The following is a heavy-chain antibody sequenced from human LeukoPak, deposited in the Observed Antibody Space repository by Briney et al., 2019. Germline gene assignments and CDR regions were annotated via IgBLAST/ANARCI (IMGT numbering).Heavy chain of an antibody. D-gene: IGHD3-10*01. V-gene: IGHV3-23*01. J-gene: IGHJ6*03. CDR2: ISGSGGST. CDR3: AKGADGRWFGELYYYYYMDV. CDR1: GFTFSRHG. Sequence: PGGSLRLSCVASGFTFSRHGMNWVRQAPGKGLEWVSAISGSGGSTYYADSVKGRFTISRDNSKNTLYLQMNSLRAEDTAVYYCAKGADGRWFGELYYYYYMDVWGKGTTVTVSS.